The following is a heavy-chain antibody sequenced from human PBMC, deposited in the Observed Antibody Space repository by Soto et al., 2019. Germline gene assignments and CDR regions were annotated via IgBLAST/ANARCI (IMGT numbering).Heavy chain of an antibody. D-gene: IGHD3-9*01. CDR1: GYTFTSYA. J-gene: IGHJ6*03. CDR3: AREDRYYDILTGYSPYYYYYYMDV. CDR2: INAGNGNT. Sequence: ASVKVSCKASGYTFTSYAMHWVRQAPGQRLEWMGWINAGNGNTKYSQKFQGRVTITRDTSASTAYMELSSLRSEDTAVYYCAREDRYYDILTGYSPYYYYYYMDVWGKGTTVTVSS. V-gene: IGHV1-3*01.